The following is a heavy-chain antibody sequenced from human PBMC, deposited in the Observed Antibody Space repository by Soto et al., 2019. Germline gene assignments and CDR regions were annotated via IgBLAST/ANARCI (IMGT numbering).Heavy chain of an antibody. CDR2: ISAYNGNT. J-gene: IGHJ4*02. Sequence: GASLKVSCKASGYTFTSYGISWVRQAPGQGLEWMGWISAYNGNTNYAQKLQGRVTMTTDTSTSTAYMELRSLRSDDTAVYYCARADVYDILTGYSPLDYWGQGTLVTVSS. CDR1: GYTFTSYG. D-gene: IGHD3-9*01. CDR3: ARADVYDILTGYSPLDY. V-gene: IGHV1-18*01.